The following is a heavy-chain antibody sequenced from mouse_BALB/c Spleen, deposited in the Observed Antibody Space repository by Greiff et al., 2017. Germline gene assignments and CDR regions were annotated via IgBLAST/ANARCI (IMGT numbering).Heavy chain of an antibody. D-gene: IGHD1-3*01. J-gene: IGHJ4*01. V-gene: IGHV5-6-5*01. CDR1: GFTFSSYA. Sequence: EVKLVESGGGLVKPGGSLKLSCAASGFTFSSYAMSWVRQTPEKRLEWVASISSGGSTYYPDRVKGRFTISRDNARNILYLQMSSLRSEDTAMYYCARGSGSNAMDYWGQGTSVTVSA. CDR3: ARGSGSNAMDY. CDR2: ISSGGST.